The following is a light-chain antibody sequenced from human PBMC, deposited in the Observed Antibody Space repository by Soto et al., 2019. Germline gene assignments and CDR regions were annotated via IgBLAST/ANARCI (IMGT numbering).Light chain of an antibody. V-gene: IGKV1-33*01. CDR1: QDITNF. CDR2: DAS. Sequence: DIQMTQSPSSLSASVGDRVTITCQASQDITNFLNWYQQKPGKDPRLLISDASHLEVGVPSRFSGRGSGTEFTFTISSLQPEDIATYYCQQYDTFPTFGQGTRLEIK. J-gene: IGKJ5*01. CDR3: QQYDTFPT.